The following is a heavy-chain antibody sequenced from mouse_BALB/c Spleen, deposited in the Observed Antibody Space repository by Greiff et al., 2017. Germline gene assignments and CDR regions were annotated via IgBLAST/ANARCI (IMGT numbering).Heavy chain of an antibody. V-gene: IGHV5-9-4*01. CDR3: ARDPLGQAY. CDR2: ISSGGSYT. Sequence: EVQGVESGGGLVKPGGSLKLSCAASGFTFSSYAMSWVRQSPEKRLEWVAEISSGGSYTYYPDTVTGRFTISRDNAKNTLYLEISSLRSEDTAMYYCARDPLGQAYWGQGTLVTVSA. CDR1: GFTFSSYA. J-gene: IGHJ3*01. D-gene: IGHD3-3*01.